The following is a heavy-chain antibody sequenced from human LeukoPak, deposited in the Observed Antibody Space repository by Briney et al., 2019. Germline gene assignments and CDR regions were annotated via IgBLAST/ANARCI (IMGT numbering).Heavy chain of an antibody. Sequence: GGSLRLSCAVSGFTSSSYWMTWVRQAPGKGLEWVANIKQDGNEKYYVDSVKGRFTISRDNAKNSLYLQMNSLRAEDTAVYYCARGFDSRFFDKWGQGTLVTVSS. V-gene: IGHV3-7*01. CDR3: ARGFDSRFFDK. J-gene: IGHJ4*02. CDR2: IKQDGNEK. CDR1: GFTSSSYW. D-gene: IGHD3-22*01.